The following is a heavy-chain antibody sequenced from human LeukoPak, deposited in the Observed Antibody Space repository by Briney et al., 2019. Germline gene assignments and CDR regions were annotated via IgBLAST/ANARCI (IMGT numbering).Heavy chain of an antibody. V-gene: IGHV3-74*01. Sequence: GGSLRLSCAASGFTFSSYWMHWVRQAPGKGLVWVSRINSDGSSTSYADSVKGRFTISRDNAKNTLYLQMNSLRAEDTAVYYCAREGPGMFRWGRGFRRSGDYWGQGTLVTVSS. CDR1: GFTFSSYW. CDR3: AREGPGMFRWGRGFRRSGDY. D-gene: IGHD6-25*01. CDR2: INSDGSST. J-gene: IGHJ4*02.